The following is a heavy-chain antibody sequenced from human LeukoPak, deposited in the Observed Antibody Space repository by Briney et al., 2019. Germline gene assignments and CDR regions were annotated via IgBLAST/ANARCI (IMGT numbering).Heavy chain of an antibody. CDR2: IYSGGST. CDR1: GFTFRNYG. Sequence: GGSLRLSCAASGFTFRNYGMSWVRQAPGKGLEWVSVIYSGGSTYYADSVKGRFTISRDNSKNTLYLQMNSLRAEDTAVYYCVRGDYGDYTLFDYWGQGTLVTVSS. D-gene: IGHD4-17*01. J-gene: IGHJ4*02. V-gene: IGHV3-53*01. CDR3: VRGDYGDYTLFDY.